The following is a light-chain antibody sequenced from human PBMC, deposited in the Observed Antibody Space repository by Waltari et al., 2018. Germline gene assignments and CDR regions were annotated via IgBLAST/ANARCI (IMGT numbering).Light chain of an antibody. J-gene: IGKJ2*03. V-gene: IGKV3-15*01. CDR2: DGS. CDR1: QSVRSN. Sequence: DIVMTPSPATLSVSPGERVTLPCWARQSVRSNLAWYQQKPGQGPKLLIYDGSTRAPGIPARFSCSGSGTDFTLTISSLQSEDFSIYDCHQSDDWPPYSFGQGTKLESK. CDR3: HQSDDWPPYS.